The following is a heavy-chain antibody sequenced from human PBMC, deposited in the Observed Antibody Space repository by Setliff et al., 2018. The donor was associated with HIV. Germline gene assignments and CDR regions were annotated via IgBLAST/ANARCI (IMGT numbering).Heavy chain of an antibody. Sequence: TLSLTCAVYGGSVSDYFWNWIRQPPGKALEWLARIDWDDDKFYSTSLKTRLTISKDTSKNQVVLTMTNMDPVDTATYYCARIRPYCGGDCSYFDYWGQGTLVTVSS. CDR3: ARIRPYCGGDCSYFDY. D-gene: IGHD2-21*02. J-gene: IGHJ4*02. CDR2: IDWDDDK. V-gene: IGHV2-70*04. CDR1: GGSVSDYF.